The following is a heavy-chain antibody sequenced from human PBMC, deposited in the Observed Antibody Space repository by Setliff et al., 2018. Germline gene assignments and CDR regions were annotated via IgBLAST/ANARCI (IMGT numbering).Heavy chain of an antibody. Sequence: RLRETLSLTCTVSGESIRSNNWWNWVRQPPGKGLEWIGDIYQSGTTNYNPSLKSRVTISADTSKNQFSLKLKSVTAADTAVYYCARAPGRNIRGDYWGQGALVTVSS. CDR3: ARAPGRNIRGDY. V-gene: IGHV4-4*02. D-gene: IGHD3-10*01. CDR2: IYQSGTT. CDR1: GESIRSNNW. J-gene: IGHJ4*02.